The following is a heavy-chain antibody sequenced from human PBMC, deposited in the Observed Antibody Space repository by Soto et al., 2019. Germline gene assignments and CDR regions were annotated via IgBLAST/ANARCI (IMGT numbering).Heavy chain of an antibody. CDR2: ISSIGST. J-gene: IGHJ6*02. D-gene: IGHD3-9*01. CDR1: GRSISSGDYF. V-gene: IGHV4-30-4*01. CDR3: ARGLVIRPYYYHGTDV. Sequence: SATLSLTCTVSGRSISSGDYFWCWIRQSPGKGLEWIGYISSIGSTYYNPSLKSRVSVSIYTSKNQCSLKLSSVTTTDTAVYYCARGLVIRPYYYHGTDVWGQGTTVTVSS.